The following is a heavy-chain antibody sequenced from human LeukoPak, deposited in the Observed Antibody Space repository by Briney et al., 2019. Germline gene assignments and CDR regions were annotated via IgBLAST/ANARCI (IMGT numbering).Heavy chain of an antibody. CDR3: ARFRGSYSFDY. CDR2: IYNSGST. Sequence: SETLSLTCAVSGYSISSGYYWGWIRQPPGKGLEWIGSIYNSGSTYSNPSLKSRVTMSVDTSKNQVSLKMTSVTAADTAVYYCARFRGSYSFDYWGQGTLVTVSS. CDR1: GYSISSGYY. V-gene: IGHV4-38-2*01. J-gene: IGHJ4*02. D-gene: IGHD1-26*01.